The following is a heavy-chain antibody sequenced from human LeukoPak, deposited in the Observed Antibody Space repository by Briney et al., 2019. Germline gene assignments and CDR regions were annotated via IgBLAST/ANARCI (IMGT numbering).Heavy chain of an antibody. V-gene: IGHV4-39*01. Sequence: SETLSLTCTVSGGSISSSSYHWGWIRQPPGKGLEWIGSIYYSGSTYYNPSLKSRVTISVDTSKNQFSLKLSSVTAADTAVYYCARHSSGGFDYWGQGTLVTVSS. CDR1: GGSISSSSYH. D-gene: IGHD6-19*01. J-gene: IGHJ4*02. CDR3: ARHSSGGFDY. CDR2: IYYSGST.